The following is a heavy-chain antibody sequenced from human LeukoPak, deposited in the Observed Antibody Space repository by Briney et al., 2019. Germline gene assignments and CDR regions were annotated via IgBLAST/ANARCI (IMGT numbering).Heavy chain of an antibody. V-gene: IGHV4-34*01. CDR2: INHSGST. J-gene: IGHJ4*02. D-gene: IGHD3-3*01. CDR1: GGSFSGYY. Sequence: TLSLTCAVYGGSFSGYYWSWIRQPPGKWLEWIGEINHSGSTNYNPSLKSRVTISVDTSKNQFSLKLSSVTAADTAVYYCARRTTYYDFWSGYPRYYFDYWGQGTLVTVSS. CDR3: ARRTTYYDFWSGYPRYYFDY.